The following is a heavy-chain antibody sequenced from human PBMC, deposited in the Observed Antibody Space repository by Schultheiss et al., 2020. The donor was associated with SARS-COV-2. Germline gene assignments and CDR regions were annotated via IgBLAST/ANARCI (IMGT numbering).Heavy chain of an antibody. J-gene: IGHJ6*02. CDR2: ISSTSSYI. D-gene: IGHD6-6*01. CDR1: GFSFSSYE. V-gene: IGHV3-21*01. Sequence: GESLKISCAASGFSFSSYEMNWVRQAPGKGLEWVSCISSTSSYIKYADSVKGRFTISRDNAKNSLYLQMNSLRAEDTAVYYCARDLRAARTFHYYYYYGMDVWGQGTTVTVSS. CDR3: ARDLRAARTFHYYYYYGMDV.